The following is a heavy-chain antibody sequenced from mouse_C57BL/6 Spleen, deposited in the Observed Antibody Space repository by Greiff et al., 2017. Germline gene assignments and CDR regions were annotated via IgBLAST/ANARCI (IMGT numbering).Heavy chain of an antibody. V-gene: IGHV5-9*01. CDR1: GFTFSSYT. D-gene: IGHD3-1*01. CDR3: ARHDQGLY. CDR2: ISGGGGNT. J-gene: IGHJ2*01. Sequence: EVQLVESGGGLVKPGGSLKLSCAASGFTFSSYTMSWVRQTPEKRLEWVATISGGGGNTYYPDSVKGRFTISRDNAKNTLYLQMSSLRSEDTALYYCARHDQGLYWGQGTTLTVSS.